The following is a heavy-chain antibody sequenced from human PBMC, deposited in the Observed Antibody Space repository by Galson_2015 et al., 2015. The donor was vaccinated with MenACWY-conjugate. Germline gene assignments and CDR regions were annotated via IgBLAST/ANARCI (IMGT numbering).Heavy chain of an antibody. CDR1: GFGFSEYA. J-gene: IGHJ5*02. Sequence: SLRLSCAASGFGFSEYAMGWVRQAPGKGLQCVSSIRASGGNKHYADSVKGRFTISRDNSENVLYLEMNSLTAEDTAVYHCAKGPRMTLALTCFDPWGQGTLVTVSS. CDR2: IRASGGNK. V-gene: IGHV3-23*01. CDR3: AKGPRMTLALTCFDP.